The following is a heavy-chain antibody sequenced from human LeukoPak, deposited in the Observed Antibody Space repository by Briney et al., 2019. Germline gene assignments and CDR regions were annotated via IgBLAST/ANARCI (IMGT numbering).Heavy chain of an antibody. Sequence: GRSLRLSCAASGFTLSSYGMHWVRQAPGKGLEWVAVIWYDGSNKYYADSVKGRFTISRDNSKNTLYLQMNSLRAEDTVVYYCARDRIYYDSSGYYYYGMDVWGQGTTVTVSS. D-gene: IGHD3-22*01. CDR3: ARDRIYYDSSGYYYYGMDV. V-gene: IGHV3-33*01. CDR1: GFTLSSYG. CDR2: IWYDGSNK. J-gene: IGHJ6*02.